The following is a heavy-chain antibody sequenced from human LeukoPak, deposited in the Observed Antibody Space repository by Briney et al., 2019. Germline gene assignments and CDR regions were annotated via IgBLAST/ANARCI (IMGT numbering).Heavy chain of an antibody. CDR2: INPNSGGT. D-gene: IGHD3-22*01. V-gene: IGHV1-2*02. CDR1: SYTFTNYD. J-gene: IGHJ3*02. CDR3: AREHSSGYYFDAFDI. Sequence: ASVKVSCKASSYTFTNYDFSWVRQAPGQGLEWMGWINPNSGGTNYAQKFQGRVTMTRDTSISTAYMEMSRLRSDDTAVYYCAREHSSGYYFDAFDIWGQGTMVTVSS.